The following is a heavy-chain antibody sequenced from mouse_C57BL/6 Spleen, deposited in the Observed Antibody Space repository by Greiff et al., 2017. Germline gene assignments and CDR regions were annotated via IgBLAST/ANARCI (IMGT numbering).Heavy chain of an antibody. J-gene: IGHJ1*03. V-gene: IGHV5-16*01. D-gene: IGHD1-1*01. CDR1: GFTFSDYY. Sequence: EVMLVESEGGLVQPGSSMKLSCTASGFTFSDYYMAWVRQVPEKGLEWVANINYDGSSTYYLDSLKSRFIISRDNAKNILYLQMSSLKSEDTATYYCARDDYYGKDWYFDVWGTGTTVTVSS. CDR2: INYDGSST. CDR3: ARDDYYGKDWYFDV.